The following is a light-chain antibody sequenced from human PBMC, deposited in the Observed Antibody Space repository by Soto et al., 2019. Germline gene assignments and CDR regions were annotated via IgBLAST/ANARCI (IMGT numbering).Light chain of an antibody. J-gene: IGKJ5*01. CDR2: RAS. CDR3: QQYNNWPPIT. V-gene: IGKV3-15*01. CDR1: QSVTSN. Sequence: EIVVTQSPATLSVSPGGRVTLHCRVSQSVTSNFAWYQHKPGQSPRLLIYRASARATGVPDRFSGSGSGTEFTLTISSLQSEDFAVYYCQQYNNWPPITFGQGTLLEIK.